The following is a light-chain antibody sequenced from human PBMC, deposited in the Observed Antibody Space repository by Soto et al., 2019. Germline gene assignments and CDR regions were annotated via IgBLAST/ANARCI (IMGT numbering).Light chain of an antibody. J-gene: IGLJ2*01. Sequence: QSVLTQPASVSGSPGQSITISCTGTSSEVGGYNYVSWYQQHPGKAPKFMIYDVTNRPSGVSNRFSGSKSANTASLTISGLQAEDEADYYCSSYTTSSTLVFGGGTKLTVL. CDR3: SSYTTSSTLV. V-gene: IGLV2-14*01. CDR2: DVT. CDR1: SSEVGGYNY.